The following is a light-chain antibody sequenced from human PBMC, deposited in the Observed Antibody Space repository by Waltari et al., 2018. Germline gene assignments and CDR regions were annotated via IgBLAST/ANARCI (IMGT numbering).Light chain of an antibody. CDR2: ATS. J-gene: IGKJ4*01. Sequence: DIQMTQSPSSLSASVGDRVTITCRASQSISGDLNWYQQKPGKAPKVLIYATSSLQSGVPSRFSGSGSGTDFTLTISSLQPEDCATYYCQQSYRTPPLTFGGGTKVEIK. V-gene: IGKV1-39*01. CDR1: QSISGD. CDR3: QQSYRTPPLT.